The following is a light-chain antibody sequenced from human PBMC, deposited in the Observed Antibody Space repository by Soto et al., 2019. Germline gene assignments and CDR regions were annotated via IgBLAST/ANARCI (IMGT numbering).Light chain of an antibody. CDR2: DTS. V-gene: IGKV3-11*01. CDR1: QSVSSY. CDR3: QQRSNWPIT. Sequence: EIVLTQSPATLSLSPGERATLSCRASQSVSSYLAWYQQKPGQAPKLLIYDTSNRATGIPARFSGSGSGTDFTLTISNLEPEDFAVYYCQQRSNWPITFGQGTRLEMK. J-gene: IGKJ5*01.